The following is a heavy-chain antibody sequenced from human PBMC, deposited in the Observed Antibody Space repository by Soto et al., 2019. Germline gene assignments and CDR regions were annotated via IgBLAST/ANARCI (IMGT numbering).Heavy chain of an antibody. D-gene: IGHD6-19*01. CDR3: ARGRSSSSYSSGWYGAALRY. V-gene: IGHV4-34*01. CDR2: INHSGST. CDR1: GGSFSGYY. J-gene: IGHJ4*02. Sequence: TLSLTCAVYGGSFSGYYWSWIRQPPGKGLEWIGEINHSGSTNYNPSLKSRVTISVDTSKNQFSLKLSSVTAADTAVYYCARGRSSSSYSSGWYGAALRYWGQGTLVTVSS.